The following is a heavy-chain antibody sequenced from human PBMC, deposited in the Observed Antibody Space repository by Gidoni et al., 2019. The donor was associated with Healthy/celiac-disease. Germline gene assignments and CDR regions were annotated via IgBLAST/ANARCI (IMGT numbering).Heavy chain of an antibody. CDR2: IYYRGRT. D-gene: IGHD6-25*01. CDR3: ARALKRAGAFDI. V-gene: IGHV4-31*03. J-gene: IGHJ3*02. Sequence: QVQLQESGPGLVKPSQTLSLTCTVSGGSISSCGYYWSWIRQHRGKGLEWIGYIYYRGRTYYNPSLKSRVTISVDTSKNQFSLKLSSVTAADTAVYYCARALKRAGAFDIWGQGTMVTVSS. CDR1: GGSISSCGYY.